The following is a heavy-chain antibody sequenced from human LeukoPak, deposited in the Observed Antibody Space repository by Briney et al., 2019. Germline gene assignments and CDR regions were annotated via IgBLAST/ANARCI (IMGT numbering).Heavy chain of an antibody. J-gene: IGHJ6*03. CDR3: ARVVYDTLTGFYMDV. Sequence: GGSLRLSCAASGFTFSDYYMSWIRQAPGKGLEWVSYISSSGSTIYYADSVKGRFTISRDNAKNSLYLQMNSLRAEDTAVYYCARVVYDTLTGFYMDVWGKGTTVTISS. CDR1: GFTFSDYY. D-gene: IGHD3-9*01. CDR2: ISSSGSTI. V-gene: IGHV3-11*04.